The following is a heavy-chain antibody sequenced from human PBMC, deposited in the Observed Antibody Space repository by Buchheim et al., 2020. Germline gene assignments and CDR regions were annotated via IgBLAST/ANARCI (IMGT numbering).Heavy chain of an antibody. J-gene: IGHJ4*02. Sequence: EVQLLESGGGLELSGGSLRLSCTASGFIFSNYAMAWVRQAPGKGLEWVSTISATGLSTYYADSGVKGRFTISRDNSRNMLSLQMNTLRAEDTALYYCARQLKSGWYLFDCWGQGTL. CDR3: ARQLKSGWYLFDC. CDR2: ISATGLST. CDR1: GFIFSNYA. V-gene: IGHV3-23*01. D-gene: IGHD6-19*01.